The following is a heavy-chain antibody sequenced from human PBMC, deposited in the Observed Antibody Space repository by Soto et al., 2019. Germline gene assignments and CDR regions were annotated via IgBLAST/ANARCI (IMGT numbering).Heavy chain of an antibody. J-gene: IGHJ2*01. CDR1: GGSFSGYY. Sequence: QVQLQQWGAGPLRPLETLSLTCGVSGGSFSGYYWAWIRQSPGKGLEWIGEINDRGSINYNTSLKSRVSISVDTSKNHYYLNLRSVTAADTAVYYCAREGHDILTGPPWVWYFDLWGRGTLVTVSS. V-gene: IGHV4-34*01. CDR2: INDRGSI. CDR3: AREGHDILTGPPWVWYFDL. D-gene: IGHD3-9*01.